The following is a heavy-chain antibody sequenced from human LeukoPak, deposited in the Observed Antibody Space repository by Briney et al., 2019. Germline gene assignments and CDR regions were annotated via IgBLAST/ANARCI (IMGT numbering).Heavy chain of an antibody. J-gene: IGHJ4*02. V-gene: IGHV4-34*01. CDR1: GGSFSGYY. D-gene: IGHD3-22*01. Sequence: PSETLSLTCAVYGGSFSGYYWSWIRQPPGKGLEWIGEINHSGSTNYNPSLKSRVTISVDTSKNQFPLKLSSVTAADTAVYYCARAPDYYDSSGYPYYFDYWGQGTLVTVSS. CDR3: ARAPDYYDSSGYPYYFDY. CDR2: INHSGST.